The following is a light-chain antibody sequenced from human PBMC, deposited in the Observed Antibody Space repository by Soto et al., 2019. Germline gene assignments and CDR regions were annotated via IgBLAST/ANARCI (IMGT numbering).Light chain of an antibody. Sequence: QSVLTQPPSVSAAPGQKVTMSCSGSSSNIGNNFVAWYQQLPGTAPKLLIYDDTKRPYGIPGRFSGSKSGTSATLGITGLHTGDEADYYCGAWDRSLGVVVFGGGTKLTVL. V-gene: IGLV1-51*01. CDR1: SSNIGNNF. CDR2: DDT. CDR3: GAWDRSLGVVV. J-gene: IGLJ3*02.